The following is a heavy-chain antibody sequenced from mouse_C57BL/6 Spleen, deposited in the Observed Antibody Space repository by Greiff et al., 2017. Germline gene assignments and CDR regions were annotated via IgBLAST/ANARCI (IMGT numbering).Heavy chain of an antibody. CDR1: GYTFTSYW. V-gene: IGHV1-72*01. Sequence: QVQLQQPGAELVKPGASVKLSCKASGYTFTSYWMHWVKQRPGRGLEWIGRIDPNRGGTKYNEKFKSKATLTVDKPSSTAYMQLSSLTSEDSAVYYCAREGFYYYGSRYYAMDYWGQGTSVTVSS. D-gene: IGHD1-1*01. J-gene: IGHJ4*01. CDR3: AREGFYYYGSRYYAMDY. CDR2: IDPNRGGT.